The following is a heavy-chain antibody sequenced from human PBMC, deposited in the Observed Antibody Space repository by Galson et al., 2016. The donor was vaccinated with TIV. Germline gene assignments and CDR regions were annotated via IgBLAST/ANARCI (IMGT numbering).Heavy chain of an antibody. D-gene: IGHD3-9*01. CDR1: GHTFTNYD. Sequence: SVKVSCKASGHTFTNYDMNWVRQAPGQGLEWMGWMNPNSGNTGYTQKFQGRVTMTRDTAVSTAYMELTNLRPDDTAVYFCATSRGRYFDWLFGYWGQGTLVTVSS. V-gene: IGHV1-8*01. CDR2: MNPNSGNT. J-gene: IGHJ4*02. CDR3: ATSRGRYFDWLFGY.